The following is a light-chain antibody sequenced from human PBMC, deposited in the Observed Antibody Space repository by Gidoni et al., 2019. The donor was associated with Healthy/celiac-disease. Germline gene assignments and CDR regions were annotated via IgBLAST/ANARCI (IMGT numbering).Light chain of an antibody. V-gene: IGLV3-25*03. J-gene: IGLJ1*01. CDR3: QSADSSGTYEV. CDR1: ALPTQY. CDR2: KDS. Sequence: SSELTPPPSVSVSPGPTARITDPGDALPTQYAYWYQQKPGQAPVLVIYKDSERPSGIPERFSGSSSGTTVTLTISGVQAEDEADYYCQSADSSGTYEVFGTGTKVTVL.